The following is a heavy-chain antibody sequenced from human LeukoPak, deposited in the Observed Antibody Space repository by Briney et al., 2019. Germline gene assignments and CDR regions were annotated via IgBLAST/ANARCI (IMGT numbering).Heavy chain of an antibody. CDR1: GGSFSGYY. Sequence: PSETLSLTCAVYGGSFSGYYWGWVRQPPGKGLEWIGNIFYSGSTYYSPSLKSRVTISTDTSKNQVSLKLSSVTAADTAVYYCARGQFIYGTYNWFDPWGQGTLVTVSS. CDR2: IFYSGST. V-gene: IGHV4-34*12. J-gene: IGHJ5*02. CDR3: ARGQFIYGTYNWFDP. D-gene: IGHD3-10*01.